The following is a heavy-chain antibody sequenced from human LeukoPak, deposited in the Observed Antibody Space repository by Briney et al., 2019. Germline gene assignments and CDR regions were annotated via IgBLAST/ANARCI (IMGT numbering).Heavy chain of an antibody. J-gene: IGHJ2*01. Sequence: GGSLRLSCAASGFTFSSYSMNWVRQAPGKGLEWVSFISASSSYIHYADSVKGRFTISRDNAKNSLYLQMNSLRAEDTAVYYCARTSDTSGRLYWYFDLWGRGTLVTVSS. CDR1: GFTFSSYS. D-gene: IGHD3-22*01. CDR3: ARTSDTSGRLYWYFDL. V-gene: IGHV3-21*01. CDR2: ISASSSYI.